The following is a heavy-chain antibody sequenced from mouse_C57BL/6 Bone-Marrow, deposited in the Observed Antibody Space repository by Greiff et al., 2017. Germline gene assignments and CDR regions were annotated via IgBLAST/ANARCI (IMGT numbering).Heavy chain of an antibody. Sequence: EVKLEESGGGLVQPGGSLKLSCAASGIDFSRYWMSWVRRAPGKGLEWIGEINPDSSTINYAPSLKDKFIISRDNAKNTLYLQMSKVRSEDTALYYCARPGYGSSYGWYFDVWGTGTTVTVSS. CDR3: ARPGYGSSYGWYFDV. CDR2: INPDSSTI. J-gene: IGHJ1*03. V-gene: IGHV4-1*01. D-gene: IGHD1-1*01. CDR1: GIDFSRYW.